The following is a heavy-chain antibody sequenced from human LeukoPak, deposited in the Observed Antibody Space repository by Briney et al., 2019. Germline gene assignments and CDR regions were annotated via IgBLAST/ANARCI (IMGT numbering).Heavy chain of an antibody. Sequence: ASVKVSCKASGYTFTGYYMHWVRQAPGQGLEWMGWINPNSGGTNYAQKFQGRVTMTRDTSISTAYMELSSLRSEDTAVYYCARGRKVYYDSSGYYDAFDIWGQGTMVTVSS. V-gene: IGHV1-2*02. CDR2: INPNSGGT. J-gene: IGHJ3*02. CDR1: GYTFTGYY. D-gene: IGHD3-22*01. CDR3: ARGRKVYYDSSGYYDAFDI.